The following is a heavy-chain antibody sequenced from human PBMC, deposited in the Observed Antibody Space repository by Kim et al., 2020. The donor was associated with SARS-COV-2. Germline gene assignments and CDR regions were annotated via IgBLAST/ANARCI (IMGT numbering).Heavy chain of an antibody. CDR3: VSAREAAGTVLEY. CDR2: INGATST. V-gene: IGHV3-74*01. Sequence: GGSLRLSCAASGFTFNNYYMHWVRQAPGKGLVWVSRINGATSTIYADAVKGRFTISRDNAKNTVYLQMNSLRVEDTAVYYCVSAREAAGTVLEYWGHGTRVTVSS. CDR1: GFTFNNYY. D-gene: IGHD6-13*01. J-gene: IGHJ4*01.